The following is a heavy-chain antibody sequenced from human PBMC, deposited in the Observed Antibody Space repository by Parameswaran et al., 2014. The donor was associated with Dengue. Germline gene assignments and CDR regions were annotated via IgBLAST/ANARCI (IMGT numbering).Heavy chain of an antibody. CDR3: ARTIVVAGFGY. Sequence: PGKGLEWIGTIYNTGSAYYNPSLKSRISMSVDTSKNQFSLKLSSVTAADTAVYYCARTIVVAGFGYWGQGTLVTVSS. V-gene: IGHV4-39*01. CDR2: IYNTGSA. D-gene: IGHD6-19*01. J-gene: IGHJ4*02.